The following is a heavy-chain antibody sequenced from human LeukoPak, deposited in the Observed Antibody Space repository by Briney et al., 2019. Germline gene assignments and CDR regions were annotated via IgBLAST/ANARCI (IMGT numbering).Heavy chain of an antibody. CDR2: ISSSGSTI. CDR3: ARDPLEKSHY. Sequence: GGSLRLSCAASGFTFSSYAMSWVRQAPGKGLEWVSYISSSGSTIYYADSVKGRFTISRDNAKNSLYLQMNSLRAEDTAVYYCARDPLEKSHYWGQGTLVTVSS. D-gene: IGHD1-1*01. CDR1: GFTFSSYA. V-gene: IGHV3-48*04. J-gene: IGHJ4*02.